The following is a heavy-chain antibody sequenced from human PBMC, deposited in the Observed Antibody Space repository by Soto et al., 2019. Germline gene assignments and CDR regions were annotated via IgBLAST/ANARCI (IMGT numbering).Heavy chain of an antibody. CDR2: ISGSGGST. J-gene: IGHJ4*02. CDR3: AKESRDGMGGYYFDY. D-gene: IGHD3-16*01. Sequence: EVQLLESGGGLVQPGGSLRLSCAASGFTFSSYAMSWVRQAPGKGLEWVAAISGSGGSTYYADSVKGRLTISRDNSKNTLYLQMNSLRAEDTAVYYCAKESRDGMGGYYFDYWGQGTLVTVSS. V-gene: IGHV3-23*01. CDR1: GFTFSSYA.